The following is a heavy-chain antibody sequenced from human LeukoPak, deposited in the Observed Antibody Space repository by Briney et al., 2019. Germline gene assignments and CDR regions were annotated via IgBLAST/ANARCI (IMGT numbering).Heavy chain of an antibody. CDR1: GYXFNAYW. CDR3: ARPNITSYYDSRGYDAFDV. V-gene: IGHV5-51*01. D-gene: IGHD3-22*01. CDR2: IYPDDSDT. J-gene: IGHJ3*01. Sequence: GESLKISCNGSGYXFNAYWIAWVRQMPGKGLEWMGIIYPDDSDTRYGPSFQGQVTVSADKSVSIAYLQWSSLKASDTAMYYCARPNITSYYDSRGYDAFDVWGQGIMVIVSS.